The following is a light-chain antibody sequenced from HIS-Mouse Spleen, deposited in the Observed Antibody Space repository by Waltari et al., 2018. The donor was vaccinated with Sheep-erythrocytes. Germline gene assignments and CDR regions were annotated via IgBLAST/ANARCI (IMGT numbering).Light chain of an antibody. V-gene: IGLV2-23*01. CDR1: SSDGGSYNL. CDR2: EGS. CDR3: CSYAGSSTPWV. J-gene: IGLJ3*02. Sequence: QSALTQPASVSGSPGQSITIPCTGTSSDGGSYNLVPGYQQHPGKAPKLMIYEGSKRPSGVSNRFSGSKSGNTASLTISGLQAENEADYYCCSYAGSSTPWVFGGGTKLTVL.